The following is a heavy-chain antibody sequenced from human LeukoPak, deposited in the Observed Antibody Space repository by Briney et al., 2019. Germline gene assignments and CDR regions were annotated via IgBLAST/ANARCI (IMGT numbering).Heavy chain of an antibody. CDR2: ISGDSTIT. J-gene: IGHJ4*02. Sequence: GGSLRLSCAASGFTFVDYSMHWVRQPPGRGLEWVSLISGDSTITDFADSVKGRFTISRDTRKKTLYLQMNSSRTEDTALYYCAKDGYYDNSGYSWGQGILVTVSS. CDR1: GFTFVDYS. D-gene: IGHD3-22*01. V-gene: IGHV3-43*02. CDR3: AKDGYYDNSGYS.